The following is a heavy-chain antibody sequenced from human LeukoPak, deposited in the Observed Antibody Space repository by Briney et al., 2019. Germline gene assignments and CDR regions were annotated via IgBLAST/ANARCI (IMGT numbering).Heavy chain of an antibody. D-gene: IGHD3-3*01. CDR1: GGSISSGSYY. Sequence: PSQTLSLTCTVSGGSISSGSYYWSWIRQPAGKGLEWIGRIYTSGSTNYNPSLKSRVTISVDTSKNQFSLKLSSVTAADTAVYYCARWYYDFWSGVTYFDYWGQGTLVTVSS. CDR2: IYTSGST. J-gene: IGHJ4*02. CDR3: ARWYYDFWSGVTYFDY. V-gene: IGHV4-61*02.